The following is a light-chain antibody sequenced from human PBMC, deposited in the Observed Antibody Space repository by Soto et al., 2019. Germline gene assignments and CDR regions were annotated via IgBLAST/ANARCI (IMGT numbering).Light chain of an antibody. Sequence: EIVLTHARCTLSLSPGERASLSCRASEVVSSSYLAWYQQKPGQAPRLLIYGASTRATGIPARFSGSGSGTEFTLSIGSLQSEDFAVYSCQQYNDWPPTFGQGTKVDIK. CDR2: GAS. J-gene: IGKJ1*01. V-gene: IGKV3-15*01. CDR3: QQYNDWPPT. CDR1: EVVSSSY.